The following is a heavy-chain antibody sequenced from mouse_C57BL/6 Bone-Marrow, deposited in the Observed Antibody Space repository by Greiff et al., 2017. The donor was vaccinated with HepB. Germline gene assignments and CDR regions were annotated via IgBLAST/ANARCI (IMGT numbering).Heavy chain of an antibody. J-gene: IGHJ4*01. CDR1: GYTFTTYH. CDR2: FHLYNDDT. D-gene: IGHD3-2*02. V-gene: IGHV1-47*01. CDR3: ATSSSYNYAMDY. Sequence: QVQLQQSGAELVKPGASVKMSCKASGYTFTTYHLEWMKHNYGKSLVWIGNFHLYNDDTKYNEKFKGKATLTIEKSSSTLYLESSRLTSDDSAVYYCATSSSYNYAMDYWGQGTSVTVSS.